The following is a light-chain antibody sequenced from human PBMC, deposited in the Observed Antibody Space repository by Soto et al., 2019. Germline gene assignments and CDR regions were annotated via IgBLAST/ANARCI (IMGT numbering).Light chain of an antibody. CDR2: DVN. J-gene: IGLJ2*01. CDR3: SSFTISRNTVI. CDR1: SSDVDGYNY. V-gene: IGLV2-14*01. Sequence: QSALTQPASVSGSPGQSITISCTGTSSDVDGYNYVSWYQYHPGKAPKHMIYDVNNRPSGVSNRFSGSKSGNTASLTISGLQAEDEADYYCSSFTISRNTVIFGGGTKLTVL.